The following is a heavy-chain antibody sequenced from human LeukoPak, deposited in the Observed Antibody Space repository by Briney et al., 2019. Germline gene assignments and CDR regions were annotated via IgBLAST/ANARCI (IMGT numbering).Heavy chain of an antibody. V-gene: IGHV4-61*01. CDR3: AREHYYDSS. CDR2: ISNSGST. Sequence: SETLSLTCAVSGGSVNRGTFFWTWIRQPPGKGLEWIGYISNSGSTNYNPSLKSRVTISSDTSKTQFSLRLTSVTAADTAVYYCAREHYYDSSWGQGTLVTVSS. D-gene: IGHD3-22*01. CDR1: GGSVNRGTFF. J-gene: IGHJ4*02.